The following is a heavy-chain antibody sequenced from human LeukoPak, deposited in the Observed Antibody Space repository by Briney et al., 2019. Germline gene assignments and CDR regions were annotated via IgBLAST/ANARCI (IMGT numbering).Heavy chain of an antibody. V-gene: IGHV3-7*01. Sequence: GGTLRLSCAASGFTFSGNWMSWVRQAPGKGLEWVANIKHDGSEKYYVDSVKGRFTISRDNAKNSLYLQMNSLRAEDTAVYYCARDLIAVAESHFDYWGQGTVVTVAS. CDR3: ARDLIAVAESHFDY. D-gene: IGHD6-19*01. J-gene: IGHJ4*02. CDR2: IKHDGSEK. CDR1: GFTFSGNW.